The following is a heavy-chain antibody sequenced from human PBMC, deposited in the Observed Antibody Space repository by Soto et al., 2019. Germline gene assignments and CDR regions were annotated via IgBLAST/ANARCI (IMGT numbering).Heavy chain of an antibody. Sequence: QVQLVESGGGVVQPGRSLRLSCAASGFTFSSYAMHWVRQAPGKGLEWVAVISYDGSNKYYADSVKGRFTISRDNSKNTLYLQMNSLRAEDTAVYYCARGDSLGGSSSLYWGQETLVTVSS. J-gene: IGHJ4*02. CDR3: ARGDSLGGSSSLY. V-gene: IGHV3-30-3*01. CDR2: ISYDGSNK. D-gene: IGHD6-6*01. CDR1: GFTFSSYA.